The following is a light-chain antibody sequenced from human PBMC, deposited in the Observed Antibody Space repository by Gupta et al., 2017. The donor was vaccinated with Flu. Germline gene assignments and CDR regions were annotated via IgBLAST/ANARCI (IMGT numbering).Light chain of an antibody. CDR1: QTVNNNY. CDR3: QQDCSTPRT. V-gene: IGKV3-20*01. Sequence: PGTLSLSPGERATLSCRASQTVNNNYLAWYQQRPGQAPRVVVYGASSRATGIPDRFSGSGSGTDFTLTISSLEPEDFAMYYCQQDCSTPRTFGQGTKVEIK. CDR2: GAS. J-gene: IGKJ1*01.